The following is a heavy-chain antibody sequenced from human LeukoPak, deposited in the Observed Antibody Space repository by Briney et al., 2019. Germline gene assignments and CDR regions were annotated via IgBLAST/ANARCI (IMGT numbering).Heavy chain of an antibody. D-gene: IGHD3-10*01. J-gene: IGHJ4*01. CDR3: ATGGHYFGA. Sequence: PGGSLRLSCAAAGFTLSAAWMSWVRQSPGKGLEWIGRTKRKSEGDATEYSARVKGRFTLSRDDSKNALFLQMNNQKAEDTAVYHCATGGHYFGAWGHGTLVTVSA. CDR1: GFTLSAAW. V-gene: IGHV3-15*01. CDR2: TKRKSEGDAT.